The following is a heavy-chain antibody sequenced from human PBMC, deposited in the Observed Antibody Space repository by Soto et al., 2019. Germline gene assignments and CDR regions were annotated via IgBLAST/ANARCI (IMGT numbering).Heavy chain of an antibody. Sequence: GGSLRLSCAASGFTFSSYAMSWVRQAPGKGLEWVSAISGSGGSTYYADSVKGRFTISRDNSKNTLYLQMNSLRAEDTAVYYCAKDPNYYDSSGYYYWYFDLWGRGTLVTVSS. V-gene: IGHV3-23*01. CDR1: GFTFSSYA. CDR3: AKDPNYYDSSGYYYWYFDL. D-gene: IGHD3-22*01. J-gene: IGHJ2*01. CDR2: ISGSGGST.